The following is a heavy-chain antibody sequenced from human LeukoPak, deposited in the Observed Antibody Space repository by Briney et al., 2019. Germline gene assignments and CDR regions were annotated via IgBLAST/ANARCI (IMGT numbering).Heavy chain of an antibody. CDR3: ARGSGVLVDPFDY. Sequence: PGGSLRLSCAASGFTFSSYEMNWVRQAPGKGLEWVSYISNSGSTIYYADSVKGRFTISRDNAKNSLYLQMNSLRAEDTAVYYCARGSGVLVDPFDYWGQGTLVTVSS. CDR2: ISNSGSTI. V-gene: IGHV3-48*03. D-gene: IGHD3-10*01. J-gene: IGHJ4*02. CDR1: GFTFSSYE.